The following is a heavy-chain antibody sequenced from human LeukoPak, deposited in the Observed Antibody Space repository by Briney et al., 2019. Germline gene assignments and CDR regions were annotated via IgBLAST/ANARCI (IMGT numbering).Heavy chain of an antibody. J-gene: IGHJ4*02. CDR1: GGSISSDY. V-gene: IGHV4-59*01. Sequence: SESLSLTCTVSGGSISSDYWSWLRQPPGKGLEWIGYIYYRGSTNYNPSLKSRVTISVDTSKNQFSLKLSSVTAADTAVYYCARLSGYSSGHYYSDYWGQGTLVTVSS. D-gene: IGHD3-22*01. CDR3: ARLSGYSSGHYYSDY. CDR2: IYYRGST.